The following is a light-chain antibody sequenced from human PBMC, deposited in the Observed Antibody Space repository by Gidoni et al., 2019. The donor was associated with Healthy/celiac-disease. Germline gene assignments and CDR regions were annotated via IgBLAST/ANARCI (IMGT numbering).Light chain of an antibody. J-gene: IGLJ1*01. CDR1: SPNIGAGYD. Sequence: QSVLTPPPSLSGPPGQRVTISCTGSSPNIGAGYDVHWYQQLPGTAPKLLIYGNSNRPSGVPDRFSGSKSGTSASLAITGLQAEDEADYYCQSYDSSLSGYVFGTGTKVTVL. CDR3: QSYDSSLSGYV. V-gene: IGLV1-40*01. CDR2: GNS.